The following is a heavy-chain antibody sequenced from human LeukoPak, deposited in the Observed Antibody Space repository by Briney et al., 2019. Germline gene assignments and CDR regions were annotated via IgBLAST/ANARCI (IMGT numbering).Heavy chain of an antibody. CDR1: GFTFSNFA. Sequence: PGGSLSLSCTASGFTFSNFAMSWVRQAPGKGLEWVSSMSGVGVSTYYADSVKGRFTISRDNSKNSLYLQMNSLRAEDTAVYYCARVLPLGYCGGDCPDAFDIWGQGTMVTVSS. V-gene: IGHV3-23*01. CDR3: ARVLPLGYCGGDCPDAFDI. CDR2: MSGVGVST. J-gene: IGHJ3*02. D-gene: IGHD2-21*02.